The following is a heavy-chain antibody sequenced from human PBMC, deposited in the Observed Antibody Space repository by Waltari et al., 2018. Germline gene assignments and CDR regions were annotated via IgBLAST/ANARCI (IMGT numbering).Heavy chain of an antibody. CDR1: GGSFNGYY. CDR2: INHAGNR. Sequence: QVQLQQWGAGLLQPSETLSLPCAVNGGSFNGYYWGWTRQSPRKGLQWSGEINHAGNRNYNPSLKSRVTMLVDTSRSQFSLKMSSMTAADTALYYCVRLEDCSGPGGNCYGGDPFALDVWGQGTTVTVSS. J-gene: IGHJ6*02. D-gene: IGHD2-15*01. CDR3: VRLEDCSGPGGNCYGGDPFALDV. V-gene: IGHV4-34*02.